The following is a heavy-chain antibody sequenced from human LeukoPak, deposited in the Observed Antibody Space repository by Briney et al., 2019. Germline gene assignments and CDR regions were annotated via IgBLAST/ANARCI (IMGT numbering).Heavy chain of an antibody. D-gene: IGHD5-24*01. CDR2: IYTSGSA. J-gene: IGHJ4*02. CDR3: ARDLNGDGYIYY. CDR1: DGSISSGNYY. Sequence: SETLSLTCTVSDGSISSGNYYWSWIRQPAGEGLEWIGRIYTSGSANYNPSLKSRVTLSLDTSKNQFSLELNSVTAADTAVYYCARDLNGDGYIYYWGQGTLVTVSS. V-gene: IGHV4-61*02.